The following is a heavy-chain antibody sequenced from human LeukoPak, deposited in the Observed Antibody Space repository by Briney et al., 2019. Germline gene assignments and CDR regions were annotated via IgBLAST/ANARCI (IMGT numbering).Heavy chain of an antibody. CDR3: TRASRYCSGGNCYRFFDY. V-gene: IGHV3-49*04. Sequence: GSLRLSCAASGFTFSSYSLNWVRQAPGKGLEWVGFIRSKAYGGTAEYAASVKGRFTITRDDSKSTAYLQMNSLKTEDTAVYYCTRASRYCSGGNCYRFFDYWGQGTLVTVSS. CDR2: IRSKAYGGTA. CDR1: GFTFSSYS. D-gene: IGHD2-15*01. J-gene: IGHJ4*02.